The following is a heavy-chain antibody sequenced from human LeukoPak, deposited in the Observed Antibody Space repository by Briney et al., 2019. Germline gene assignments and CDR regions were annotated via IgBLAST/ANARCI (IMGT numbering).Heavy chain of an antibody. J-gene: IGHJ3*02. V-gene: IGHV4-31*03. CDR1: GGSISSGGYY. Sequence: PSETLSLTCTVSGGSISSGGYYWSWIRQHPGKGLEWIGYIYYSGSTYYNPSLKSRVTISVDTSKNQFSRKLSSVTAADTAVYSCPRYLSSFGVVIIRDDAFDIWGQGTMVTVSS. CDR3: PRYLSSFGVVIIRDDAFDI. CDR2: IYYSGST. D-gene: IGHD3-3*01.